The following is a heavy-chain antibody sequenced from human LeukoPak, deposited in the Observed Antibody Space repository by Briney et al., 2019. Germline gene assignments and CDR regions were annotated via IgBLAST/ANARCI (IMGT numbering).Heavy chain of an antibody. V-gene: IGHV3-30*18. J-gene: IGHJ4*02. D-gene: IGHD6-19*01. Sequence: GRSLRLSCAASGFTFSSYGMHWVRQAPGKGLEWVAVISYDGSNKYYADSVKGRFTISRDNSKNTLYLQMNSLRAEDTAVYYCAKDPSENLKGIAVVYYFDYWGQGTLVTVSS. CDR1: GFTFSSYG. CDR3: AKDPSENLKGIAVVYYFDY. CDR2: ISYDGSNK.